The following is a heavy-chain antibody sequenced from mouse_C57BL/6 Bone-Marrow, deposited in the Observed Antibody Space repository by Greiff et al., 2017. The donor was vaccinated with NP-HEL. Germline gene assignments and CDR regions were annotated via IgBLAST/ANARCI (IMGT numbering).Heavy chain of an antibody. D-gene: IGHD1-1*01. CDR2: IWWDDDK. V-gene: IGHV8-8*01. J-gene: IGHJ2*01. CDR1: GFSLSTFGMG. Sequence: QVTLKESGPGILQPSQTLSLTCSFSGFSLSTFGMGVGWIRQPSGKGLEWLAHIWWDDDKYYNPALKSRLTISKDTSKNQVFLKIANVDTADTATYYCARVITTVVARDYFDYWGQGTTLTVSS. CDR3: ARVITTVVARDYFDY.